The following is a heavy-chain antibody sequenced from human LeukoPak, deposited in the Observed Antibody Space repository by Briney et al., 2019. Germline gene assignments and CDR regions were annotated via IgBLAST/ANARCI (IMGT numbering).Heavy chain of an antibody. CDR2: ISAYNGNT. V-gene: IGHV1-18*01. D-gene: IGHD3-22*01. J-gene: IGHJ4*02. Sequence: GASVKVSCTASGYTFTSYGISWVRQAPGQGLEWMGWISAYNGNTNYAQKLQGRVTMTTDTSTSTAYMELRSLRSDDTAVYYCARDLAHSSGYRPVDYWGQGTLVTVSS. CDR1: GYTFTSYG. CDR3: ARDLAHSSGYRPVDY.